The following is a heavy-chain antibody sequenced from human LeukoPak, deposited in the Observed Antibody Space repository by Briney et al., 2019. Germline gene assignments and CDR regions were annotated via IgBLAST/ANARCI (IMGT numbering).Heavy chain of an antibody. D-gene: IGHD4-23*01. CDR3: ARGPTVEYFDH. V-gene: IGHV4-38-2*01. CDR1: GYSISSGYY. Sequence: SETLSLTCAVSGYSISSGYYWGWIRLPPGKGLEWIGSIYHSGSTSYNAPLKSRVTISIDMSKNQFSLRLNSVTAADTAVYYCARGPTVEYFDHWGQGTLVTVSS. CDR2: IYHSGST. J-gene: IGHJ4*02.